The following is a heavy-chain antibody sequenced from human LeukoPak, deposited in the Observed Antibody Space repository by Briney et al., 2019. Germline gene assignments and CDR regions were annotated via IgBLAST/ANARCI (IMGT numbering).Heavy chain of an antibody. CDR3: ARQVIGSYYRIGVSKAARFDP. CDR1: GGSFSGYY. Sequence: SETLSLTCAVYGGSFSGYYWSWIRQPPGKGLEWIGEINHSGSTNYNPPLKSRVTISVDTSKNQFSLKLSSVTAADTAVYYCARQVIGSYYRIGVSKAARFDPWGQGTLVTVSS. D-gene: IGHD1-26*01. V-gene: IGHV4-34*01. CDR2: INHSGST. J-gene: IGHJ5*02.